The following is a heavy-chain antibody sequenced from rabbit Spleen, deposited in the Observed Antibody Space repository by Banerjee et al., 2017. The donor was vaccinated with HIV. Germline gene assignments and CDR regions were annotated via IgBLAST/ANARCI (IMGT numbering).Heavy chain of an antibody. D-gene: IGHD8-1*01. J-gene: IGHJ4*01. Sequence: QLVESGGGLVQPGGSLKLSCKASGFAFRTSSMSWVRQAPGKGLEWIGYIDPVFGITYYANWVNGRFSISRENAQNTVFLQMTSLTAADTATYFCARDGTGGSYFALWGPGTLVTVS. V-gene: IGHV1S7*01. CDR3: ARDGTGGSYFAL. CDR2: IDPVFGIT. CDR1: GFAFRTSS.